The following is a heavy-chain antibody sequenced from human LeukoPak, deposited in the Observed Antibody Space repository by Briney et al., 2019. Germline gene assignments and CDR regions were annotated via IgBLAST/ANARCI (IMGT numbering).Heavy chain of an antibody. Sequence: GGSLRLSCAASGFTFSSYAMHWVRQAPGKGLEWVAFIRYDGSNKYYADSVKGRFTISRDNSKNTLYLQMNSLRAEDTAVYYCAKDERLEDYVWGSYRPPTWGQGTLVTVSS. CDR3: AKDERLEDYVWGSYRPPT. CDR2: IRYDGSNK. J-gene: IGHJ5*02. D-gene: IGHD3-16*02. CDR1: GFTFSSYA. V-gene: IGHV3-30*02.